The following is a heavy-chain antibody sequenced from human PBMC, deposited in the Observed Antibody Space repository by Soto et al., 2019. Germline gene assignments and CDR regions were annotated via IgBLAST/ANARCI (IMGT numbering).Heavy chain of an antibody. D-gene: IGHD2-2*01. CDR2: IILIFGTA. J-gene: IGHJ6*02. CDR3: ARDLVLGSQLLSRVGGMDV. CDR1: GCTFSSYA. Sequence: QVQLVQSGAELKKPGSSLKVSCKAYGCTFSSYAISWVRQAPGQGLEWMGWIILIFGTANYAQKFQGRVTITADESTSTAYMELSSLRSDDTAVYYCARDLVLGSQLLSRVGGMDVWGQGNTVTVSS. V-gene: IGHV1-69*01.